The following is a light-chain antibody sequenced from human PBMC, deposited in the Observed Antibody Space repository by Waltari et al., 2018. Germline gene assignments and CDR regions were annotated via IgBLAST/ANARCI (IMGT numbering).Light chain of an antibody. Sequence: EIVLTQSPGTLSLTPGERVTLSCRASETIHNAYLAWYQQTPGQALRLLIFGTSTRATGIPARFSGSGSATDFTLTISRLEPEDFALYHCHYSGPSMWTFGQGTRVEIK. V-gene: IGKV3-20*01. CDR1: ETIHNAY. CDR2: GTS. J-gene: IGKJ1*01. CDR3: HYSGPSMWT.